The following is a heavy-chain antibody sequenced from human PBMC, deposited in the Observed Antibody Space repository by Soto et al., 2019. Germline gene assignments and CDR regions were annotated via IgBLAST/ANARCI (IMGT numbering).Heavy chain of an antibody. V-gene: IGHV3-33*01. D-gene: IGHD6-19*01. CDR3: ARGSRTDGWYVLDY. Sequence: QVQLVESGGGVVQPGRSLRLSCAASGFTFSTYGMLWVRQPPGMGLDWVAVIWYDGSNKYYADSVKGRFTISRDNSKNTLYLQMNSLRAEDTAVYYCARGSRTDGWYVLDYWGQGTLVTVSS. CDR1: GFTFSTYG. J-gene: IGHJ4*02. CDR2: IWYDGSNK.